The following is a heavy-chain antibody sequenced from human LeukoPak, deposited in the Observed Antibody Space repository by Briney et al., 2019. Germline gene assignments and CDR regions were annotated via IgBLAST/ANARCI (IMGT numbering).Heavy chain of an antibody. CDR1: GYTFTDYA. Sequence: ASVKVSCKASGYTFTDYAIHWVRQAPGQRLEWMGWINAGDGNTKYSQNFQGRVTITRDTSASTTYMDLSSLRSEDTAVYYCARDLYGSTWYIFDYWGQGTLVPVSS. V-gene: IGHV1-3*01. D-gene: IGHD6-13*01. CDR3: ARDLYGSTWYIFDY. CDR2: INAGDGNT. J-gene: IGHJ4*02.